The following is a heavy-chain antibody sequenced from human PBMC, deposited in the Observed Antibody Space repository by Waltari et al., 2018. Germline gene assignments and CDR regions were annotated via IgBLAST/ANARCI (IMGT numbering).Heavy chain of an antibody. CDR3: ARGDIVIVPAADNWFDP. CDR1: GYTFINYG. D-gene: IGHD2-15*01. V-gene: IGHV7-4-1*02. J-gene: IGHJ5*02. Sequence: QVQLVQSGSEMKKPGASVKVSCKASGYTFINYGVNWVRQAPGQGLEWMGWINPNTGKPTYAKGFTGRFVFSSDTSGNTAYLQISNLKTEDTAVYYCARGDIVIVPAADNWFDPWGQGTLVTVSS. CDR2: INPNTGKP.